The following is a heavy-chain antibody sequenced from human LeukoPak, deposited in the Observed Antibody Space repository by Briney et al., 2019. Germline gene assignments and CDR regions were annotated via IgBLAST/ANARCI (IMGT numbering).Heavy chain of an antibody. V-gene: IGHV3-23*01. D-gene: IGHD1-26*01. Sequence: PGTSLRLSCAASGFTFSSYAVSWVRQAPGKGLEWVSALSGGGISTYYADSVKGRFTISRDNSRNTLSLQMNSLRAEDTAVYYCAKGGSYRPPDYWGQGTLVIVSS. CDR2: LSGGGIST. CDR1: GFTFSSYA. CDR3: AKGGSYRPPDY. J-gene: IGHJ4*02.